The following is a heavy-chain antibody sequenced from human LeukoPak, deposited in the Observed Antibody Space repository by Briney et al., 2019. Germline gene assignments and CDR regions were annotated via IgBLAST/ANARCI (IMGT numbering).Heavy chain of an antibody. CDR3: ARIFDSSGYPDDAFDI. Sequence: GGSLRLSCAASGFIFRSYSMNWVRQAPGKGLEWVSYISGGSTTIYYADSVKGRFTISRDNAKNSLYLQMNSLRAEDTAVFYCARIFDSSGYPDDAFDIWGQGTMVTVSS. CDR1: GFIFRSYS. D-gene: IGHD3-22*01. V-gene: IGHV3-48*01. CDR2: ISGGSTTI. J-gene: IGHJ3*02.